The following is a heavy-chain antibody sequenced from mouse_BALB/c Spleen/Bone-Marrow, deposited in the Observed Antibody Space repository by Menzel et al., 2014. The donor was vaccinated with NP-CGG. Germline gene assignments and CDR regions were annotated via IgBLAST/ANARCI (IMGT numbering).Heavy chain of an antibody. CDR2: ISXGGGST. D-gene: IGHD2-2*01. V-gene: IGHV5-12-1*01. J-gene: IGHJ4*01. Sequence: DVKLVESGGGLVKPGGSLKLSCAASGFAFSGXDXSWVXQTPXXRLXGVXXISXGGGSTYYPDTVKGRFTISRDNAKNTLYLQMDSLKSEDTAMYYCARQRGYAYAMDYWGQGTSVTVSS. CDR3: ARQRGYAYAMDY. CDR1: GFAFSGXD.